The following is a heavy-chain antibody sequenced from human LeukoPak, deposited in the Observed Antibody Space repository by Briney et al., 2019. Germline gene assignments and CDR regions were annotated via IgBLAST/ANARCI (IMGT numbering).Heavy chain of an antibody. J-gene: IGHJ4*02. CDR3: ARVSGYSGTWYVDY. CDR2: INSDGSST. Sequence: PGGSLRLSCSASGFTFSNYVMHWVRQAPGKGLVWVSRINSDGSSTTYADSVKGRLTISRDNAKNTLYLQMNSLRADDTAVYYCARVSGYSGTWYVDYWGQGTLVTVSS. D-gene: IGHD6-13*01. CDR1: GFTFSNYV. V-gene: IGHV3-74*01.